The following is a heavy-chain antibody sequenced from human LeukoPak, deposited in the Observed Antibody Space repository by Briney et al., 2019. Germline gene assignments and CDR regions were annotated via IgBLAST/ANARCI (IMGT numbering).Heavy chain of an antibody. CDR3: AKDTVGLTLGGMDV. CDR2: ISWNSGSI. CDR1: GFTFDDYA. V-gene: IGHV3-9*03. J-gene: IGHJ6*04. D-gene: IGHD3-9*01. Sequence: GRSLRLSCAASGFTFDDYAMHWVRQAPGKGLEWVSGISWNSGSIGYADSVKGRFTISRGNAKNSLYLQMNSLRAEDMALYYCAKDTVGLTLGGMDVWGKGTTVTVSS.